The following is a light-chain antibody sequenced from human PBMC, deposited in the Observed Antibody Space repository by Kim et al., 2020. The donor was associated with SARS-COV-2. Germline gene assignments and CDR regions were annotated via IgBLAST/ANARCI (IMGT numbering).Light chain of an antibody. CDR2: DTF. CDR1: QSLSNS. CDR3: QQRGNWPPT. Sequence: EIVLTQPPATLSLSPGEGATLSCRASQSLSNSLAWYQQRPGQAPRLLIYDTFNRAAGIPARFSGSGSGTDFTLNISTLEPEDFAVYFCQQRGNWPPTFGGGTKVDIK. J-gene: IGKJ4*01. V-gene: IGKV3-11*01.